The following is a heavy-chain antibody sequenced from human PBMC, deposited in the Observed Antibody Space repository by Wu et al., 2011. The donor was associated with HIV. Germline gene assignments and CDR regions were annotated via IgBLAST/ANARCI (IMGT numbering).Heavy chain of an antibody. V-gene: IGHV1-69*05. J-gene: IGHJ6*02. CDR3: ARVGRTSGNYGFDFYYYGLDV. D-gene: IGHD5-24*01. Sequence: EVKKPWVFGEGLLQGFWRHFSDSALAWVRQAPGQGLVWMGGIIPKFGTTNYAQRFQGRISISTAESTNLAYMELRQLTSDDTAVYFCARVGRTSGNYGFDFYYYGLDVWGQGTTVIVSS. CDR1: RHFSDSA. CDR2: IIPKFGTT.